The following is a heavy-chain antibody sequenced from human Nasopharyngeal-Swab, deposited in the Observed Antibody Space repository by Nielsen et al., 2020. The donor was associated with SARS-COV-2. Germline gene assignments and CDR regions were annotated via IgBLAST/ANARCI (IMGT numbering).Heavy chain of an antibody. Sequence: WIRQPPGKGLEWIGEINHSGSTNYNPSLKSRATISVDTSKNQFSLKLSFVTAADTAVYYCARGGPLLRYFPRNWFDPWGQGTLVTVSS. J-gene: IGHJ5*02. CDR3: ARGGPLLRYFPRNWFDP. CDR2: INHSGST. V-gene: IGHV4-34*01. D-gene: IGHD3-9*01.